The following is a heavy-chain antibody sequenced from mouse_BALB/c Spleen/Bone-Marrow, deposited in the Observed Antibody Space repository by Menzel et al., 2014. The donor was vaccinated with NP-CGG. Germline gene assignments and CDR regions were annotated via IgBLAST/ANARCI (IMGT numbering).Heavy chain of an antibody. CDR2: INPYNDGT. Sequence: EVQLQQSGPELVKPGASVKMSCKASGYTFTSYVMHWVKQKPGQGLDWIGYINPYNDGTKYNEKFKGKATLTSDKSSSTAYMELSSLTSEDSAVYYGARGVYYDYDEGASDYWGQGTLVAGSS. J-gene: IGHJ4*01. V-gene: IGHV1-14*01. CDR1: GYTFTSYV. D-gene: IGHD2-4*01. CDR3: ARGVYYDYDEGASDY.